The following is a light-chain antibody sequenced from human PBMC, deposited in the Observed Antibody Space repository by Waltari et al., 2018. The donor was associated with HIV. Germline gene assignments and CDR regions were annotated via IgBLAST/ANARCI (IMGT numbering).Light chain of an antibody. J-gene: IGLJ1*01. CDR2: TET. CDR1: SSTIENDN. CDR3: VGWDSRLSGYV. V-gene: IGLV1-47*01. Sequence: QSVLTQPPSASGTPGQRVTISCSGSSSTIENDNVYWYQQLTGAAPRLLIYTETQRPSGVPDRFTGSKSGTSASLAIIALRSEDEADYYCVGWDSRLSGYVFGSGTKVTVL.